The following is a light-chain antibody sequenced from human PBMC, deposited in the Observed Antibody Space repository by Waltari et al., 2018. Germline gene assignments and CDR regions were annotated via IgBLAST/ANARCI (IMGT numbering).Light chain of an antibody. Sequence: QSVLTQPPSATGSPGQSVTISCTGTNSDVRAYTYVSWYQQHPGKVPKLLIYEVTKRPSGVPDRFSGSKSGNTASLTVSGLQADDEADYYCSSYAHNNHFVFGTGTKVTVL. CDR3: SSYAHNNHFV. CDR2: EVT. CDR1: NSDVRAYTY. J-gene: IGLJ1*01. V-gene: IGLV2-8*01.